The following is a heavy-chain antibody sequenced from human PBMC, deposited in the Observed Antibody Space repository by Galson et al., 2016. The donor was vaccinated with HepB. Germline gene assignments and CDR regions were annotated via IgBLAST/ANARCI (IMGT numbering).Heavy chain of an antibody. D-gene: IGHD2-21*01. CDR1: GGSVTNHQSC. CDR2: FCYTGIT. CDR3: VDYCGGGACPDY. V-gene: IGHV4-39*01. J-gene: IGHJ4*02. Sequence: SETLSLTCIVSGGSVTNHQSCWGWVRQAPGKGLEWIASFCYTGITYYNPSLRSRLPMDVDTSKFQLSLHLRSVAAAGTAVYYCVDYCGGGACPDYWGQGTLVTVSS.